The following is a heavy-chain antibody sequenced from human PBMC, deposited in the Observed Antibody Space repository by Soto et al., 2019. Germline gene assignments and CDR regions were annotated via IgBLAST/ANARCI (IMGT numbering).Heavy chain of an antibody. D-gene: IGHD3-10*01. J-gene: IGHJ6*02. CDR2: ISSSGSTI. CDR3: ARVGETEIDYYYYYGMDV. CDR1: GFTFSDYY. Sequence: GGSLRLSCAASGFTFSDYYMSWIRQAPGKGLEWVSYISSSGSTIYYADSVKGRFTISRDNAKNSLYLQTNSLRAEDTAVYYCARVGETEIDYYYYYGMDVWGQGTTVTVSS. V-gene: IGHV3-11*01.